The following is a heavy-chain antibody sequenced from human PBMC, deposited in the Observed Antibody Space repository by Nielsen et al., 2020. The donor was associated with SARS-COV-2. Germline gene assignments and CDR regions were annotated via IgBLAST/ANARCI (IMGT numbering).Heavy chain of an antibody. Sequence: SETLSLTCAVSGDSMSSTSWWSWVRQTPGEGLEWIGEIYHSESTNYSPSLQSRVTISLDKSKKQFSLRLRSVTAADTAVYYCVRIDMATISVDYWGRGTLVTVSS. V-gene: IGHV4-4*02. CDR3: VRIDMATISVDY. CDR1: GDSMSSTSW. D-gene: IGHD5-24*01. J-gene: IGHJ4*02. CDR2: IYHSEST.